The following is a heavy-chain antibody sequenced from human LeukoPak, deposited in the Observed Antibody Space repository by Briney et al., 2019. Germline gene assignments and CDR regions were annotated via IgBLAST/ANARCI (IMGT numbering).Heavy chain of an antibody. CDR1: GFTFSSTW. J-gene: IGHJ4*02. D-gene: IGHD1-26*01. CDR2: INTDGSTT. Sequence: PGGSLRLSCAPSGFTFSSTWMHWVRQAPGKGLVWVSRINTDGSTTTYADSVKGRFTISRDNAKNTLYLQMNSLRVEDTAVYYCARGRGGSYHYWGQGTLVTVSS. CDR3: ARGRGGSYHY. V-gene: IGHV3-74*01.